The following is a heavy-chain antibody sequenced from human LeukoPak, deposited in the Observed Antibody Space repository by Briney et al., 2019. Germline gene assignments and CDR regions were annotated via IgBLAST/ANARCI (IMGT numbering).Heavy chain of an antibody. CDR2: IIPILGLA. D-gene: IGHD3-10*01. Sequence: SVKVSCKASGGTFSRYAISWVRQAPGQGLEWMGRIIPILGLANYAQKFQGRVTMTTDTSTGTAYMELRSLRSDDTAVYYCARVTEYYYGSGSYYRWIRDFDYWGQGTLVTVSS. CDR3: ARVTEYYYGSGSYYRWIRDFDY. V-gene: IGHV1-69*04. J-gene: IGHJ4*02. CDR1: GGTFSRYA.